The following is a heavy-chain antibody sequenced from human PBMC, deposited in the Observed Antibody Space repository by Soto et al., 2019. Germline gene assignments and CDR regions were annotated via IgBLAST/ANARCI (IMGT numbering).Heavy chain of an antibody. CDR3: AKGAYDILTCYPSYWYFDL. D-gene: IGHD3-9*01. J-gene: IGHJ2*01. CDR1: GSTFSGYG. Sequence: QVQLVASGGGVVQPGRSLRLSCAASGSTFSGYGMHWVRQAPGKGLEWVAVISFDGSYKYYEDSVKGRFTISRDNSKNTLYLHMNSLRAEDTAVYYCAKGAYDILTCYPSYWYFDLWGRGTLVTVSS. CDR2: ISFDGSYK. V-gene: IGHV3-30*18.